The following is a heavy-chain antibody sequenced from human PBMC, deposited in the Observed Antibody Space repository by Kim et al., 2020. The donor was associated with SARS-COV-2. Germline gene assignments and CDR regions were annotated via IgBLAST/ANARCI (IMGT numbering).Heavy chain of an antibody. V-gene: IGHV3-23*03. J-gene: IGHJ4*02. D-gene: IGHD4-17*01. CDR3: ASTGDYGDYEGIDY. Sequence: ASVKGRFTISRDNSKNTLYLQMNSLRAEDTAVYYCASTGDYGDYEGIDYWGQGTLVTVSS.